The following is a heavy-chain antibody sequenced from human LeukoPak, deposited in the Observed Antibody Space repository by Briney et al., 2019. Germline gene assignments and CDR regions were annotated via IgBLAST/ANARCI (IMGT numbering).Heavy chain of an antibody. CDR1: GFTVSSNY. D-gene: IGHD1-7*01. Sequence: GGSLRLSCAASGFTVSSNYMSWVRQAPGKGLEWVSVIYSGGSTYYADSVKGRFTTSRHNSKNTLYLQMNSLRAEDTAVYYCARWDWNYNWFDPWGQGTLVTVSS. V-gene: IGHV3-53*04. J-gene: IGHJ5*02. CDR2: IYSGGST. CDR3: ARWDWNYNWFDP.